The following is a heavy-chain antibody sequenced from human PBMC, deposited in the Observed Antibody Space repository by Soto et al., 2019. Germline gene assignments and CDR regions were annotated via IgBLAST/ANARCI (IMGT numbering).Heavy chain of an antibody. CDR2: ISAYNGNT. CDR1: GYTFTSYG. CDR3: ARPIFGPVMDV. D-gene: IGHD3-3*01. Sequence: GASVKFSCKASGYTFTSYGISWVRQAPGQGLEWMGWISAYNGNTNYAQKLQGRVTMTTDTSTSTAYMELNSLAVEDTAVYYCARPIFGPVMDVWGRGTTVTVSS. V-gene: IGHV1-18*04. J-gene: IGHJ6*02.